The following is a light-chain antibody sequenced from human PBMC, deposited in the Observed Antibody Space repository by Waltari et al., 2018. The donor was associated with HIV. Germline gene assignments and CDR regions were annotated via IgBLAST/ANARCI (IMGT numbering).Light chain of an antibody. Sequence: QSALTQPRSVSGSPGQSVTISCTGTSSDVGGYNYVSWYHPHPDKAPKLMIYDVTKRPSGLPDRFSGSKSGNTASLTISGLQAEDEADYYCSSYAGTYTLFGTGTKVTVL. V-gene: IGLV2-11*01. J-gene: IGLJ1*01. CDR1: SSDVGGYNY. CDR2: DVT. CDR3: SSYAGTYTL.